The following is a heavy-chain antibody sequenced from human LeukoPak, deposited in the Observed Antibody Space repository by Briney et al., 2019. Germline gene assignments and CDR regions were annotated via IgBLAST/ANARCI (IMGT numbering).Heavy chain of an antibody. Sequence: GGSLRLSCAASGFTFSNAWMSWVRQAPGKGLEWVGRIKSKTDGGTTDYAAPVKGRFTISRDDSKNTLYLQMNSLRAEDTAVYYCASPMITFGGVIVPYYFDYWGQGTLVTVSS. V-gene: IGHV3-15*01. CDR3: ASPMITFGGVIVPYYFDY. CDR1: GFTFSNAW. J-gene: IGHJ4*02. CDR2: IKSKTDGGTT. D-gene: IGHD3-16*02.